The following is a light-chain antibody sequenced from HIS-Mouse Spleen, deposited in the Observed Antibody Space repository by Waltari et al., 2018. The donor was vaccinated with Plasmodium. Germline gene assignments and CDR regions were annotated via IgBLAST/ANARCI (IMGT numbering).Light chain of an antibody. CDR1: SSDVGGYNY. Sequence: SALTQPPSASGSPGQSVTISCTGTSSDVGGYNYVSWYQQHPGKAPKLMIYEVSTRPSGVPDRVSGSKSGKTASLTVAGLQAEDEADYYCSSYAGSNKLVFGGGTKLTVL. V-gene: IGLV2-8*01. CDR3: SSYAGSNKLV. J-gene: IGLJ2*01. CDR2: EVS.